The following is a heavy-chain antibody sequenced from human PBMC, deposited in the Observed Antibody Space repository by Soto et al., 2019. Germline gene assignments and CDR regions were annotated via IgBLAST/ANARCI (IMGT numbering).Heavy chain of an antibody. V-gene: IGHV4-59*12. CDR2: VYSSGIA. D-gene: IGHD4-17*01. CDR1: GGSISRYY. Sequence: SETLSLTCTVSGGSISRYYWTWIRQPPGKRLEWIGYVYSSGIAKSSPSLQSRVTISLDTSNNDFSLKLSSVTAADTAVYYCARVGPYGGHSDEFDIWGQGTMVTASS. CDR3: ARVGPYGGHSDEFDI. J-gene: IGHJ3*02.